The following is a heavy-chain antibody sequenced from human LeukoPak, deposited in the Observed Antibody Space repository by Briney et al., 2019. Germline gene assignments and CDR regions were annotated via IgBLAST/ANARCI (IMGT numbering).Heavy chain of an antibody. J-gene: IGHJ4*02. CDR1: GGIISRGGYY. CDR2: IYYSGSS. V-gene: IGHV4-31*03. D-gene: IGHD3-9*01. CDR3: ARVTYDILTGYYRFDY. Sequence: PSETLSLTFTVSGGIISRGGYYWSWIRQHPGKGLEWIGYIYYSGSSYYNPALKSRVTISVDTSKNQFSLKLSTVTAADTAVYYCARVTYDILTGYYRFDYWGQGTLVTVSS.